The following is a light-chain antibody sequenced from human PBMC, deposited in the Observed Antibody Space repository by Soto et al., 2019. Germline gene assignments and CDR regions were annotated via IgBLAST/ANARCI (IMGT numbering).Light chain of an antibody. CDR2: GVT. CDR1: GSDIGAYNF. V-gene: IGLV2-8*01. J-gene: IGLJ3*02. Sequence: QAVVAQPPSESGSPGQSVTISRTGSGSDIGAYNFVSWYQQHPGKAPKLMIFGVTERPSGVPDRFSGSKSGNTASLTVSGLQADDEAVYYCYSYAGRNIWVFGGGTKLTVL. CDR3: YSYAGRNIWV.